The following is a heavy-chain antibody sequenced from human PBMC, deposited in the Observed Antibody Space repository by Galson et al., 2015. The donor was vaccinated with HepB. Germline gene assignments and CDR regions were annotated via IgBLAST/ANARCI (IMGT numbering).Heavy chain of an antibody. CDR1: GYTFTSYG. CDR3: AREVISSSWYGEGYYYGMDV. Sequence: SVKVSCKASGYTFTSYGISWVRQAPGQGLEWMGWISAYNGNTNYAQKLQGRVTMTTDTSTSTAYMELRSLRSDDTAVYYCAREVISSSWYGEGYYYGMDVWGQGTTVTVSS. D-gene: IGHD6-13*01. J-gene: IGHJ6*02. V-gene: IGHV1-18*04. CDR2: ISAYNGNT.